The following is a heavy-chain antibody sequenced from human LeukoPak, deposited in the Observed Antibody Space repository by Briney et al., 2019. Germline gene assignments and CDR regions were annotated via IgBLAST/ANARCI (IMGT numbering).Heavy chain of an antibody. Sequence: PGGSLRLSCAASGFTVSSYAMSWVRQAPGKGLEWVSYISSTGTTIYYADSVKGRFTVSRDNAKNSLYLQMSSLRAEDTAVYYCVREPYCSGGSCYTSGFDCWGQGTLVTVSS. CDR2: ISSTGTTI. J-gene: IGHJ4*02. D-gene: IGHD2-15*01. CDR1: GFTVSSYA. CDR3: VREPYCSGGSCYTSGFDC. V-gene: IGHV3-48*03.